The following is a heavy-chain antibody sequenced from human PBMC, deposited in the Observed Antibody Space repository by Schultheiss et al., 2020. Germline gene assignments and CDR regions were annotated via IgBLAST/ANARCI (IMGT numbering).Heavy chain of an antibody. CDR1: GGSISNYF. CDR2: ISSSSSYI. CDR3: ARDHQVGGYDYYGMDV. D-gene: IGHD2-2*01. V-gene: IGHV3-21*04. Sequence: ETLSLTCTVSGGSISNYFWSWVRQPPGKGLEWVSSISSSSSYIYYADSVKGRFTISRDNAKNSLYLQMNSLRAEDTAVYYCARDHQVGGYDYYGMDVWGQGTTVTVSS. J-gene: IGHJ6*02.